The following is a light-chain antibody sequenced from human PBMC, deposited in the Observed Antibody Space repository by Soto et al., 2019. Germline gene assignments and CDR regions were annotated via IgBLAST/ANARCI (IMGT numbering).Light chain of an antibody. V-gene: IGKV3-20*01. CDR1: QTLTTGF. CDR2: GAS. Sequence: EIVLTQSPGTLSLSLGERATLSCMASQTLTTGFLAWYQQKPGQAPRLLIYGASSRATGIPDRFSGSGSGTDFTLTISRLEPEDFAVYSCQQYGSLPYTFGQGTTLEIK. J-gene: IGKJ2*01. CDR3: QQYGSLPYT.